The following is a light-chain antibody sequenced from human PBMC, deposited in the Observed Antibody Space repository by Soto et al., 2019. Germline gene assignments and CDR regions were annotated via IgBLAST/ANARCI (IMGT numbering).Light chain of an antibody. V-gene: IGLV2-14*01. CDR3: SSYKTSSTVVV. J-gene: IGLJ2*01. CDR2: GVS. CDR1: SSDIGGYNY. Sequence: QSALTQPASVSGSPGQSITISCTGTSSDIGGYNYVSWYQQYPGKAPKLMIFGVSDRPSGVSNRFSGSNSGTTASLTISGLQAEDEADYYFSSYKTSSTVVVFGGGTKLTVL.